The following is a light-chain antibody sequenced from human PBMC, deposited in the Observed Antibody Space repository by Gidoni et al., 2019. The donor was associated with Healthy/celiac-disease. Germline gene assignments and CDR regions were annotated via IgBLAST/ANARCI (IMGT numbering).Light chain of an antibody. CDR2: AAS. CDR3: QQSYSTPWT. J-gene: IGKJ1*01. V-gene: IGKV1-39*01. Sequence: DIQMTQSPSSLSASVGDSVTITCRASQSISSYLNWYKQKTGKAPKLLIYAASSLQSGVPSRFSGSGSGTDFTLTISSLQPEDFATYYCQQSYSTPWTFGQGTKVEIK. CDR1: QSISSY.